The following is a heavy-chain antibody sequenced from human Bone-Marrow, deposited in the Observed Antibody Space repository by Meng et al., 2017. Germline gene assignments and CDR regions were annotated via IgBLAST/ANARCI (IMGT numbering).Heavy chain of an antibody. CDR1: GGSISSGDYY. V-gene: IGHV4-30-4*01. D-gene: IGHD2-21*01. Sequence: QVQLQESGPGLGKPSQTLARSGTGSGGSISSGDYYWSWIRQPPGKGLEWIGYIYNSGSTYYNPSLKSRVTISVDTSKNQFSLKLRFVTAADTAVYYCAREGRSHQVGVSVYWGQGNLVTVSS. CDR2: IYNSGST. CDR3: AREGRSHQVGVSVY. J-gene: IGHJ4*02.